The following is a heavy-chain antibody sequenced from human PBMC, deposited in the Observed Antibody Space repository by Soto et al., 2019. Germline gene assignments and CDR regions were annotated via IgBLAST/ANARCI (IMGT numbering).Heavy chain of an antibody. D-gene: IGHD2-8*01. Sequence: SVKVSCKASGGTFSSYAISWVRQAPGQGLEWMGGIIPIFGTANYAQKFQGRVTITADKSTSTAYMELSSLSSEDAAVYYCARRGRGLYYCCDSVWYLGDFDYWGQGTLVTVSS. J-gene: IGHJ4*02. CDR2: IIPIFGTA. V-gene: IGHV1-69*06. CDR1: GGTFSSYA. CDR3: ARRGRGLYYCCDSVWYLGDFDY.